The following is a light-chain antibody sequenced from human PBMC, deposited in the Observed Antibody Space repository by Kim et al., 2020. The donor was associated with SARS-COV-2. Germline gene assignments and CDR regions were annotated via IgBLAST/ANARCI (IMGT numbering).Light chain of an antibody. V-gene: IGLV1-44*01. CDR1: SSNIGSDT. CDR2: SNN. Sequence: ELTQPPSASGSPGQRATISCSGSSSNIGSDTVNRYQQLPGTAPKLLIYSNNQRPSGVPDRFSGSKSGTSASLAISGTQSEDEADYYCAAWDSSLNGSVFGGGTKLTVL. CDR3: AAWDSSLNGSV. J-gene: IGLJ3*02.